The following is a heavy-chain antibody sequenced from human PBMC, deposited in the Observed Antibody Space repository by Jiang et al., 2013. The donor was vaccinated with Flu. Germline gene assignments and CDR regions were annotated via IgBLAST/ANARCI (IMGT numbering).Heavy chain of an antibody. V-gene: IGHV3-30*02. D-gene: IGHD3-10*01. CDR3: AKDLFTILRGVPSYYYYAMDV. CDR1: GFTFSTYG. J-gene: IGHJ6*02. CDR2: IRYDGSNK. Sequence: VQLVESGGGVVQPGGSLRLSCAASGFTFSTYGMHWVRQAPGKGLEWVAFIRYDGSNKYYADSVKGRFTISRDNSKNTLFLQMNTLRAEDTAVYYCAKDLFTILRGVPSYYYYAMDVWGQGTTVTVSS.